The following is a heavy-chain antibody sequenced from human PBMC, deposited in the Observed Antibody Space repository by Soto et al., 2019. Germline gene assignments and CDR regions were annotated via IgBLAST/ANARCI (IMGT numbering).Heavy chain of an antibody. Sequence: GGSLRLSCAASGFTFSSYSMNWVRQAPGKGLEWVSYISSSSSTIYYADSVKGRFTISRDNAKNSLYLQMNSLRDEDTAVYYCARDRSGSYYFPYYFDYWGQGTLVTVSS. V-gene: IGHV3-48*02. CDR2: ISSSSSTI. D-gene: IGHD1-26*01. CDR1: GFTFSSYS. CDR3: ARDRSGSYYFPYYFDY. J-gene: IGHJ4*02.